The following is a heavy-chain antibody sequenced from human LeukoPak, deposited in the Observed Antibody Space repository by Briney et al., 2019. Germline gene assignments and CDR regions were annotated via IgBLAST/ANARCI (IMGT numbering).Heavy chain of an antibody. CDR2: INAGNGNT. D-gene: IGHD3-16*01. CDR3: ARDSGLGYVWGSYPSSIYYGMDV. Sequence: ASVKVSCKASGYTFTSYAMHWVRQAPGQRLEWMGWINAGNGNTKYSQKFQGRVTITRDTSASTAYMELSSLRSEDTAVYYCARDSGLGYVWGSYPSSIYYGMDVWGQGTTVTVPS. J-gene: IGHJ6*02. CDR1: GYTFTSYA. V-gene: IGHV1-3*01.